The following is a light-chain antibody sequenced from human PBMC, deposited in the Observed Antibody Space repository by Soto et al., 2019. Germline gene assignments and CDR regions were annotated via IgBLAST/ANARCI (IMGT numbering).Light chain of an antibody. V-gene: IGLV1-44*01. CDR3: AAWDDSRNAYV. J-gene: IGLJ1*01. CDR1: TSNIGTNT. Sequence: QSVLTQPPSASGTPGQRVTISCSGRTSNIGTNTVNWYQHLPGTAPKLLVYGNHQRPSGVPDRFSGSKSGTSASLAISGLQSEDEADYYCAAWDDSRNAYVFGTGTKVTVL. CDR2: GNH.